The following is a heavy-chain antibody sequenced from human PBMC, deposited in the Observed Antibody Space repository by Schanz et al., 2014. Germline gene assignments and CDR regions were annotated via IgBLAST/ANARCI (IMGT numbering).Heavy chain of an antibody. Sequence: QVQLQESGPGLMKPSETLSLTCIVSGGSMTTYYWSWIRQPAGKGLEWIGRIHSSGSTDYNPSLKSRVTISVDTSKSQVSLSLRSVTAADTAVYYCTRDLANDHGDWFDPWGQGTLVTVSS. D-gene: IGHD3-16*01. V-gene: IGHV4-4*07. CDR1: GGSMTTYY. CDR3: TRDLANDHGDWFDP. J-gene: IGHJ5*02. CDR2: IHSSGST.